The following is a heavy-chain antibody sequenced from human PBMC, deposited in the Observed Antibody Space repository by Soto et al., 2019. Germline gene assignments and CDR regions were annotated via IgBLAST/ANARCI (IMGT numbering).Heavy chain of an antibody. Sequence: SVKVSCKASGGTFSSYAISWVRQAPGQGLEWMGGIIPIFGTANYAQKFQGRVTITADKSTSTAYMELSSLRSEDTAVYYCARAAADSYYYYYYGMDVWGQGTTVTVSS. D-gene: IGHD6-13*01. CDR1: GGTFSSYA. CDR3: ARAAADSYYYYYYGMDV. J-gene: IGHJ6*02. CDR2: IIPIFGTA. V-gene: IGHV1-69*06.